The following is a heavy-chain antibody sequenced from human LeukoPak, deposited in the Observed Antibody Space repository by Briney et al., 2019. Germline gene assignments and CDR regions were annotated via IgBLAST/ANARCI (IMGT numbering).Heavy chain of an antibody. Sequence: GGSLRLSCEASGFTFSSYSMNWVRQAPGKGLEWVSSISSGSTYIYYADSVKGRFTISRDNSKNTLYLQMNSLRAEDTAVYYCAKEIYGDSTGGRFQHWGQGTLVTVSS. V-gene: IGHV3-21*04. J-gene: IGHJ1*01. CDR3: AKEIYGDSTGGRFQH. CDR2: ISSGSTYI. D-gene: IGHD4-17*01. CDR1: GFTFSSYS.